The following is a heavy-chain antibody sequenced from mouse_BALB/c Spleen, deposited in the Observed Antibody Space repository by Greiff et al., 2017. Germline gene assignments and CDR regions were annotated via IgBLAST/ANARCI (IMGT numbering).Heavy chain of an antibody. Sequence: EVKLEESGGGLVQPGGSLKLSCAASGFDFSRYWMSWVRQAPGKGLEWIGEINPDSSTINYTPSLKDKFIISRDNAKNTLYLQMSKVRSEDTALYYCARLYRYDPYYYAMDYWGQGTSVTVSS. CDR3: ARLYRYDPYYYAMDY. J-gene: IGHJ4*01. CDR2: INPDSSTI. CDR1: GFDFSRYW. D-gene: IGHD2-14*01. V-gene: IGHV4-1*02.